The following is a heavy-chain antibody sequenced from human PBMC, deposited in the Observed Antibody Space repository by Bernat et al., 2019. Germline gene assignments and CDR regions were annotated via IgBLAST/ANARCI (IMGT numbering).Heavy chain of an antibody. CDR2: IAGSGGRT. J-gene: IGHJ4*02. D-gene: IGHD1-14*01. V-gene: IGHV3-23*01. CDR1: GFTFSNYA. CDR3: AKDYNNGRSEFDR. Sequence: EVQLLESGGGLVQPGGSLRLSCTASGFTFSNYAMNWVRQAPGKGLEWFSRIAGSGGRTEYADSVKGRFTISRDNSKSTLCLQMNSLRADDTAVYYCAKDYNNGRSEFDRWGQGTLVTVSS.